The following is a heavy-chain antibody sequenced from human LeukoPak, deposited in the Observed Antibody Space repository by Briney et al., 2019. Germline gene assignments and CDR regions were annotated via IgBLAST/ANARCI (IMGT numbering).Heavy chain of an antibody. CDR2: IYTSGRT. J-gene: IGHJ6*03. D-gene: IGHD5-18*01. CDR1: GGSISSGSYY. CDR3: AGMVTSPYYYMDV. Sequence: SQTLSLTCTASGGSISSGSYYWSWIRQPAGKGLEWIGRIYTSGRTNYNPSLKGRVTISVDTSKNQFSLKLSSVTAADTAVYYCAGMVTSPYYYMDVWGKGTTVTVSS. V-gene: IGHV4-61*02.